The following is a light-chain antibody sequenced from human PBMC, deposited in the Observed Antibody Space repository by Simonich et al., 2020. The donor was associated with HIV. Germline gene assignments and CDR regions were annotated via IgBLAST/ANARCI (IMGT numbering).Light chain of an antibody. CDR1: QSVSST. CDR2: GAS. CDR3: QQYNNWPLF. J-gene: IGKJ2*01. Sequence: EIVMKQSPATLSVSPGERVTPSCRASQSVSSTLAWYQQNPGQAPRLLIYGASTSATGIPARFSGSVSGTEFTLTINSMQSEDFAVYYCQQYNNWPLFFGQGAKLEIK. V-gene: IGKV3-15*01.